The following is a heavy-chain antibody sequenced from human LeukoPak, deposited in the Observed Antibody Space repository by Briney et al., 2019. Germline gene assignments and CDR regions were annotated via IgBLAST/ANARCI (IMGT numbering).Heavy chain of an antibody. CDR1: GGSFSGYY. D-gene: IGHD3-10*01. V-gene: IGHV4-34*01. J-gene: IGHJ5*02. CDR2: INHSGST. Sequence: SSETLSLTCAVYGGSFSGYYWSWIRQPPGKGLEWIGEINHSGSTNYNPSLKSRVTISVDTSKNQFSLKLSSVTAADTAVYYCARGQPLWFGELRHWFDPWGLGTLVTVSS. CDR3: ARGQPLWFGELRHWFDP.